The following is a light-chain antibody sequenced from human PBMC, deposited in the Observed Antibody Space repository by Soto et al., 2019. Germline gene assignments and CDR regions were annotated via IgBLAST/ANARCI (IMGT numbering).Light chain of an antibody. V-gene: IGLV1-40*01. Sequence: QSVLTQPPSVSGAPGQRVTISCSGTSSNIGAGYEVHWYHQLPGTAPKLLIFGNNNRPSGVPARFSASRSGTSASLAITGLQAEDEDEYYCQSFANDLSGSVFGGGTKVTVL. CDR3: QSFANDLSGSV. J-gene: IGLJ3*02. CDR2: GNN. CDR1: SSNIGAGYE.